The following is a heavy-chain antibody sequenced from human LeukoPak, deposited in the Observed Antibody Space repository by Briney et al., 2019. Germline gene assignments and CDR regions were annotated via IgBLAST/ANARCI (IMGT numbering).Heavy chain of an antibody. V-gene: IGHV3-23*01. CDR1: GFTFRNYA. CDR2: ISGSGGST. J-gene: IGHJ4*02. Sequence: PGGTLRLSCAASGFTFRNYAMSWVRQAPGKGLEWVSAISGSGGSTYYADSVKGRFTISRDNSKNTLYLQMNSLRAEDTAVYYCAKSPHIAGSWYARFDYWGQGTLVTVSS. D-gene: IGHD6-13*01. CDR3: AKSPHIAGSWYARFDY.